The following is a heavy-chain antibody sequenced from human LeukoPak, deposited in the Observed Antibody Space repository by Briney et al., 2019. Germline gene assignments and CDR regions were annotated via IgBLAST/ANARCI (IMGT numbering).Heavy chain of an antibody. Sequence: PGGSLRLSCAASGFTFSSYAMSWVRQAPGKGLEWVSAISGSGGSTYYADSVKGRFTISRDNAKNSLYLQMNSLRAEDTAVYYCASYPASYYDFWSGYYTGEYYFDYWGQGTLVTVSS. CDR3: ASYPASYYDFWSGYYTGEYYFDY. CDR2: ISGSGGST. V-gene: IGHV3-23*01. J-gene: IGHJ4*02. D-gene: IGHD3-3*01. CDR1: GFTFSSYA.